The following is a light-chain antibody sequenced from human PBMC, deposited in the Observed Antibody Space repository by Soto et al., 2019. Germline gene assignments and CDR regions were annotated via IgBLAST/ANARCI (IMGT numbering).Light chain of an antibody. J-gene: IGKJ1*01. CDR1: QTISSW. Sequence: DIQRTQSPSTLSGSVGDRVTIPCRASQTISSWLAWYQQKPGKAPKLLIYKASTLKSGVPSRFSGSGSGTEFTLTISSLQSEDFAVYYCQQYYKWPRTFGQGTKVDIK. CDR2: KAS. CDR3: QQYYKWPRT. V-gene: IGKV1-5*03.